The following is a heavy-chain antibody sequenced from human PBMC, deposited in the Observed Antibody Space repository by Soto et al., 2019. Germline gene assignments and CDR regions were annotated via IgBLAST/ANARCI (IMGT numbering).Heavy chain of an antibody. CDR3: ARDNRDSWNDAGWFDP. CDR1: GYMFSTYD. D-gene: IGHD1-20*01. J-gene: IGHJ5*02. V-gene: IGHV1-8*01. CDR2: LNPNSGNT. Sequence: QVQLVQSGAEVKKPGASVKVSCKASGYMFSTYDINWVRQAPGQGLEWMGWLNPNSGNTGYAQMLQGRVTMTRNTAIITAYMGLSSLGSEDACVHYSARDNRDSWNDAGWFDPWGQETLVTVSS.